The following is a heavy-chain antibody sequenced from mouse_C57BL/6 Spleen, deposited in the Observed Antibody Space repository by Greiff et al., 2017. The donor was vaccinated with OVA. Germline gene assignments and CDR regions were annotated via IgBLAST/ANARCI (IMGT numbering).Heavy chain of an antibody. V-gene: IGHV1-81*01. CDR1: GYTFTSYG. CDR3: ERDTTVVGTAMDY. D-gene: IGHD1-1*01. J-gene: IGHJ4*01. Sequence: QVQLQQSGAELARPGASVKLSCKASGYTFTSYGISWVKQRPGQGLEWIGEIYPRSGNTYYNEKFKGKATLTAYKSSSTAYMELRSLTSEDSAVDFCERDTTVVGTAMDYWGQGTSVTVSS. CDR2: IYPRSGNT.